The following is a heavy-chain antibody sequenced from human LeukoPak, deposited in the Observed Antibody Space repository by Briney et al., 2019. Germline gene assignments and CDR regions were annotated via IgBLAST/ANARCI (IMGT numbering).Heavy chain of an antibody. CDR1: GGSISSGSYY. CDR3: ARAYSGSYYVGYYYCYMDV. CDR2: IYTSGST. D-gene: IGHD1-26*01. V-gene: IGHV4-61*02. Sequence: PSETLSLTCTVSGGSISSGSYYRSWIRQPAGKGLEWIGRIYTSGSTNYNPSLKSRVTISVDTSKNQFSLKLSSVTAADTAVYYCARAYSGSYYVGYYYCYMDVWGKGTTVTVSS. J-gene: IGHJ6*03.